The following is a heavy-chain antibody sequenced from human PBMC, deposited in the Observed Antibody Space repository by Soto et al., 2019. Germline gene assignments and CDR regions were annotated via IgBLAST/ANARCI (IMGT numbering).Heavy chain of an antibody. V-gene: IGHV4-34*01. Sequence: SETLSLSCAVYGGSFSGSYWSWIRQPPGKGLEWIGEINHSGSTNYNPSLKSRVTISVDTSKNQFSLKLSSVTAADTAVYYCAGEYNWFDPWGQGTLVTVSS. J-gene: IGHJ5*02. CDR1: GGSFSGSY. CDR2: INHSGST. CDR3: AGEYNWFDP.